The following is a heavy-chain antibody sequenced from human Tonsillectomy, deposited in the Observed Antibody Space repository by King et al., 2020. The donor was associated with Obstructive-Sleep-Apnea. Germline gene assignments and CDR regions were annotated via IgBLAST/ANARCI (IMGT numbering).Heavy chain of an antibody. J-gene: IGHJ4*02. V-gene: IGHV3-23*04. Sequence: QLVQSGGGLVQPGGSLRLSCAASGFTFSSYAMSWVRQAPGKGLEWVSTINNSGGTYSADSVKGRFTISRDNSKNTLYLKMNSLRPEDTAVYYCAKLHGAAMVRWDFDYWGQGTLVTVSS. CDR2: INNSGGT. CDR1: GFTFSSYA. D-gene: IGHD3-10*01. CDR3: AKLHGAAMVRWDFDY.